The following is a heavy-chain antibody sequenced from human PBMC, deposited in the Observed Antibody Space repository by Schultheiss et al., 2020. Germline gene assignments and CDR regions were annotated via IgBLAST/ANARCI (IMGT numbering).Heavy chain of an antibody. CDR2: ISYDGSNK. CDR1: GFTFSSYG. Sequence: GGSLRLSCAASGFTFSSYGMHWVRQAPGKGLEWVAVISYDGSNKYYADSVKGRFTISRDNSKNTLYLQMNSLRAEDTAVYYCARESTVTSYYYYYGMDVWGQGTTVNVSS. CDR3: ARESTVTSYYYYYGMDV. J-gene: IGHJ6*02. D-gene: IGHD4-17*01. V-gene: IGHV3-30*03.